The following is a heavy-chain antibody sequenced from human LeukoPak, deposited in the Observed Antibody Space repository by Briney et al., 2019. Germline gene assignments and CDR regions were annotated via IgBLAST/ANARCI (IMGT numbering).Heavy chain of an antibody. CDR3: ARGDGSGSYYGPPLYYYGMDV. J-gene: IGHJ6*02. Sequence: PSETLSLTCTVSGGSISSYYWSWIRQPPGKGLEWMGYIYYSGSTNYNPSLKSRVTISVDTSKNQFSLKLSSVTAADTAVYYCARGDGSGSYYGPPLYYYGMDVWGQGTTVTVSS. CDR1: GGSISSYY. CDR2: IYYSGST. V-gene: IGHV4-59*01. D-gene: IGHD3-10*01.